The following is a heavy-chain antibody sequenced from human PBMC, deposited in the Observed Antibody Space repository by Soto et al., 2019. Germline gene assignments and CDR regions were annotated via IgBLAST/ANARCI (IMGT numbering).Heavy chain of an antibody. J-gene: IGHJ4*02. CDR2: ISGSGGST. Sequence: HPGGSLRLSCAASGFTFSSYAMSWVRQAPGKGLEWVSAISGSGGSTYYADSVKGRFTISRDNSKNTLYLQMNSLRAEDTAVYYCARETVIYYDILTGYLYYFDYWGQGTLVTVSS. D-gene: IGHD3-9*01. CDR3: ARETVIYYDILTGYLYYFDY. V-gene: IGHV3-23*01. CDR1: GFTFSSYA.